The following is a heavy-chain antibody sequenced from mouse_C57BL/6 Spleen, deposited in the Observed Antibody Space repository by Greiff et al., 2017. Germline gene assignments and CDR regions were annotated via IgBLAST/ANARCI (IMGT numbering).Heavy chain of an antibody. CDR1: GYNFKADY. Sequence: EVQLQQSGAELVRPGASVKLSCKASGYNFKADYMHWVKQRPEQGLEWIGWIDPGNGDTEYAPKFQGKATITADTSANTAYMQLSSLTSEDTAVYYCTTVAVVPYFDYWGQGTTLTVSS. D-gene: IGHD1-1*01. CDR3: TTVAVVPYFDY. CDR2: IDPGNGDT. J-gene: IGHJ2*01. V-gene: IGHV14-4*01.